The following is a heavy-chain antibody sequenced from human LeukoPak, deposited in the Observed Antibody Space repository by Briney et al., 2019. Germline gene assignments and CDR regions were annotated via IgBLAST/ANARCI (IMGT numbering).Heavy chain of an antibody. Sequence: ASVKVSCKASGGTFSSYAISWVRQAPGQGLEWMGGIIPIFGTANYAQKFQGRVTITTDESTSTAYMELSSLRSEDTAVYYCARVPNYYDSSGYQEFDYWGQGTLVTVSS. V-gene: IGHV1-69*05. J-gene: IGHJ4*02. CDR2: IIPIFGTA. D-gene: IGHD3-22*01. CDR3: ARVPNYYDSSGYQEFDY. CDR1: GGTFSSYA.